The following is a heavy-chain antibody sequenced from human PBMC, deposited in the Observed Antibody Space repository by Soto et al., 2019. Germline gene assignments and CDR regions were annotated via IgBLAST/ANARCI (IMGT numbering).Heavy chain of an antibody. V-gene: IGHV5-51*01. D-gene: IGHD2-2*01. CDR3: ARVGPIVVVPAARGGWFDP. CDR1: GYSFTSYW. J-gene: IGHJ5*02. Sequence: GESLKISCKGSGYSFTSYWIGWVRQMPGKGLEWMGIIYPGDSDTRYSPSFQGQVTISADKSISTAYLQWSSLKASDTAMYYCARVGPIVVVPAARGGWFDPWGQGTLVTVSS. CDR2: IYPGDSDT.